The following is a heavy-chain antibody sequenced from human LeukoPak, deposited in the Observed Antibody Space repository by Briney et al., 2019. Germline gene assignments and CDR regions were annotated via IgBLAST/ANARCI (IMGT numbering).Heavy chain of an antibody. V-gene: IGHV4-31*03. CDR1: GDSISSGGNY. Sequence: SETLSLTCTVSGDSISSGGNYWSWLRQHPGKGLEWIGYIYYSGSTYYNPSLKSRLTISVDTSKNQFSLKLSSVTAADTAMYYCARWGNSGYASGYFDYWGQGTLVTVSS. D-gene: IGHD5-12*01. J-gene: IGHJ4*02. CDR3: ARWGNSGYASGYFDY. CDR2: IYYSGST.